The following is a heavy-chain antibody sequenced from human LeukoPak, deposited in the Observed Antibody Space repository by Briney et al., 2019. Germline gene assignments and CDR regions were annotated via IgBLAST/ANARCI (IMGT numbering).Heavy chain of an antibody. CDR2: ISSSSSYI. Sequence: GGSLRLSCAASGFTFSSYSMDWVRQTPGNGLEWVSYISSSSSYIYYADSVKGRFTISRDNAKNSLYLQMNSLRAEDTAVYYCARVHNWNKAIDYWGQGTLATVSS. D-gene: IGHD1/OR15-1a*01. CDR1: GFTFSSYS. J-gene: IGHJ4*02. V-gene: IGHV3-21*01. CDR3: ARVHNWNKAIDY.